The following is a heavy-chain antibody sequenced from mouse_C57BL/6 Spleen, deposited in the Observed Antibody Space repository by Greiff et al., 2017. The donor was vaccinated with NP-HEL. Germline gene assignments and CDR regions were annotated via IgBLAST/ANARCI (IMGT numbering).Heavy chain of an antibody. D-gene: IGHD2-3*01. J-gene: IGHJ2*01. CDR3: ARDDGYFHFDY. CDR1: GYTFTSYT. V-gene: IGHV1-4*01. CDR2: INPSSGYT. Sequence: VQLQQSGAELARPGASVKMSCKASGYTFTSYTMHWVKQRPGQGLEWIGYINPSSGYTKYNQKFKDKATLTADKSSSTAYMQLSSLTSEDSAVYYGARDDGYFHFDYWGQGTTLTVSS.